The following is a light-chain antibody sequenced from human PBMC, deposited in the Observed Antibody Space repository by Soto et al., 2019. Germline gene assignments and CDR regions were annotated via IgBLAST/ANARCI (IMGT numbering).Light chain of an antibody. Sequence: QSVLTQPASVSGSPGQSITISCTGASSDVGGYNYVSWYQQRPDEAPKLMIYDVNNRPSGVSNRFSGSKSGNTASLTISGLQAEDEADYYCSPYTSSITYVFGTGTKVTVL. V-gene: IGLV2-14*01. J-gene: IGLJ1*01. CDR3: SPYTSSITYV. CDR2: DVN. CDR1: SSDVGGYNY.